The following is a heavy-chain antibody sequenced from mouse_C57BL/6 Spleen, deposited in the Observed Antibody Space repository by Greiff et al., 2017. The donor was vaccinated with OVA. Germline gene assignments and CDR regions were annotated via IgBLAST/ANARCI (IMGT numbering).Heavy chain of an antibody. D-gene: IGHD1-1*01. Sequence: QVQLQQPGAELVRPGTSVKLSCKASGYTFTSYWMHWVKQRPGQGLEWIGVIDPSDSYTNYNQKFKGKATLTVDTSSSTAYMQLSSLTSEDSAVYYCARCTTVVAPYFDYWGQGTTLTVSS. CDR1: GYTFTSYW. J-gene: IGHJ2*01. CDR2: IDPSDSYT. V-gene: IGHV1-59*01. CDR3: ARCTTVVAPYFDY.